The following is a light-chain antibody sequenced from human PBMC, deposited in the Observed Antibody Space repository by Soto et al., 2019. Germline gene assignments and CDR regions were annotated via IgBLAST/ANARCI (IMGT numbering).Light chain of an antibody. CDR3: QQYKSWPPIT. CDR2: GAS. J-gene: IGKJ5*01. V-gene: IGKV3-15*01. Sequence: ILMTQSPDSLSVSPGETATLSCSASQSLTTDLAWYQQKPGQAPRLLLYGASTRATGISTRFSGGGSGTEFTLTISGLQSEDSAVYYCQQYKSWPPITFGQGTRLEIK. CDR1: QSLTTD.